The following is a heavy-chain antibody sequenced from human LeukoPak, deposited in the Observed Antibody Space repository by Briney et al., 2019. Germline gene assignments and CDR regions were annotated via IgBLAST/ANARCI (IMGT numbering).Heavy chain of an antibody. Sequence: PGGSLRLSCAASGFTFSSYAMSWVRQAPGKGLEWVSVISGSGGSTYYADSVKGRFTISRDNSKNTLYLQMNSLRAEDSAVYYCAKLSGGSGSYALEYWGQGTLVTVSS. CDR2: ISGSGGST. J-gene: IGHJ4*02. D-gene: IGHD3-10*01. CDR1: GFTFSSYA. V-gene: IGHV3-23*01. CDR3: AKLSGGSGSYALEY.